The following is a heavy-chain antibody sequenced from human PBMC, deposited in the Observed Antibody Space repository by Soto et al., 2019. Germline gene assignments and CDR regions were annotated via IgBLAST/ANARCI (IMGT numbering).Heavy chain of an antibody. D-gene: IGHD3-10*01. CDR1: GGASTDSAGYY. J-gene: IGHJ4*02. CDR2: IYYTGNT. V-gene: IGHV4-31*03. CDR3: ATAYYYGSGSCDS. Sequence: QVQLQESGPGLVKPSQTLSLTCTVSGGASTDSAGYYWSWIRQHPGKGLEWIGHIYYTGNTHYNPSLQSRISISVDTSKNQFSLKLTSLTAADTAVYFCATAYYYGSGSCDSWGPGTLVTVSS.